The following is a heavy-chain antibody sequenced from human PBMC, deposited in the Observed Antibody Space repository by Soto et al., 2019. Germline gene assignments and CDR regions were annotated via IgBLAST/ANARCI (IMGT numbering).Heavy chain of an antibody. CDR2: IGTTSTYI. V-gene: IGHV3-21*01. Sequence: ETLSLTCAVYGGSFSGYYWSWVRQAPGKGLEWVSSIGTTSTYIYYADSVRGRFTISRDNAKNSLYLQMNSLRAEDTAVYFCARVMCGDCSSYYYYSMDVWGQGTTVTVSS. D-gene: IGHD2-21*02. CDR3: ARVMCGDCSSYYYYSMDV. J-gene: IGHJ6*02. CDR1: GGSFSGYY.